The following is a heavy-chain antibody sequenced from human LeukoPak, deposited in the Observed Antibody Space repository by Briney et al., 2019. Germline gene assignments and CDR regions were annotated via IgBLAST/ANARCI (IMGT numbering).Heavy chain of an antibody. CDR1: GFSFSSYN. CDR3: ARLAQRTYKSDWYPDF. Sequence: GGSLRLSCAASGFSFSSYNVNWVRQPPGKGLEWVSFISAREETTYYADSVKGRFTISRDNAENSLYLQMHSLRVEDTAVYYCARLAQRTYKSDWYPDFWGQGTLVTVSS. V-gene: IGHV3-48*04. CDR2: ISAREETT. J-gene: IGHJ4*02. D-gene: IGHD3-9*01.